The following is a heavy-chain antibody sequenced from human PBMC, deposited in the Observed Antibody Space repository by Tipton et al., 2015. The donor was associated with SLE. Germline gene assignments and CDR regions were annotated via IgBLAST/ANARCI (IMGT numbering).Heavy chain of an antibody. J-gene: IGHJ4*02. CDR3: ARGFRSITCLDY. D-gene: IGHD2-2*01. CDR1: GGSISSSSYY. V-gene: IGHV4-39*01. CDR2: IYYSGST. Sequence: TLSLTCTVSGGSISSSSYYWGWIRQPPGKGLEWIGSIYYSGSTHYNPSLKSRVTISVDTSKNQFSLKLSSVTAADTAVYYCARGFRSITCLDYWGQGTLVTVSS.